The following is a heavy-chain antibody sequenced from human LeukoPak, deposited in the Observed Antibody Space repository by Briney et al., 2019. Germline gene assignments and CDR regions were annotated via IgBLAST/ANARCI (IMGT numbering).Heavy chain of an antibody. CDR2: MNHDGSEK. V-gene: IGHV3-7*01. Sequence: GGSLRLSCAASGFTFSSYSMNWVRQAPGKGLEWVANMNHDGSEKYHIDSVKGRFTISRDNAKNSLYLQMNSLRVEDTAIYYCVRYFFDSYTSSFRFDSWGPGTLVTVSS. CDR3: VRYFFDSYTSSFRFDS. D-gene: IGHD3-16*01. CDR1: GFTFSSYS. J-gene: IGHJ5*01.